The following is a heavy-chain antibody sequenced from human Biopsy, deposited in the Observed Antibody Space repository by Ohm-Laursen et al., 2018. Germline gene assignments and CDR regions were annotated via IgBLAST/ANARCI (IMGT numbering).Heavy chain of an antibody. J-gene: IGHJ1*01. Sequence: SETLSLTCTVSGGSFTGHCWTWIPQPPGKGLEWIGHIPHTGYTSYKSSLKSRVTISLDTSRKHFSLRLTSLAAADTAVYYCARGSNEYGGLYFPHWGQGTLVTVSS. V-gene: IGHV4-59*11. CDR1: GGSFTGHC. D-gene: IGHD4-23*01. CDR2: IPHTGYT. CDR3: ARGSNEYGGLYFPH.